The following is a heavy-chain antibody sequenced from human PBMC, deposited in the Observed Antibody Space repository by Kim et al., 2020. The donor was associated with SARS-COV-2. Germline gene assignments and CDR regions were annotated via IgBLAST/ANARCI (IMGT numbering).Heavy chain of an antibody. CDR3: VRDQYYYGSGSLLSNWFDS. J-gene: IGHJ5*01. CDR2: VFYSGAT. V-gene: IGHV4-39*07. D-gene: IGHD3-10*01. Sequence: WGGIRQSPGKELEWVGSVFYSGATFYTPSLRSRVTVSVDTSKNEVSLKVSSVTAADTAVYYCVRDQYYYGSGSLLSNWFDSWGQGTLAT.